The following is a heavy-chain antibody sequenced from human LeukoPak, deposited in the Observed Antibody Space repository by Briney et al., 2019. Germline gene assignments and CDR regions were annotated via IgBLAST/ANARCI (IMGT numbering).Heavy chain of an antibody. CDR3: ASRRTYYYDSSGYYSRSIDAFDI. V-gene: IGHV1-18*01. CDR2: ISAYNGNT. Sequence: GASVKVSCKASGYTFTSYGISWVRQAPGQGLEWMGWISAYNGNTNYAQKLQGRVTMTTDTSTSTAYMELRSLRSDDTAVYYCASRRTYYYDSSGYYSRSIDAFDIWGQGTMVTVSS. CDR1: GYTFTSYG. D-gene: IGHD3-22*01. J-gene: IGHJ3*02.